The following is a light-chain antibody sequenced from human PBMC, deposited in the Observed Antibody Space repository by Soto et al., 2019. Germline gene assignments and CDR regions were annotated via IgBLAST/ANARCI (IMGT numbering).Light chain of an antibody. Sequence: ALTQPASVSGSPGQSITISCTGTSSDVGGYNYVSWYQQHPGKAPKLMIYEVSNRPSGVSNRFSGSKSGNTPSLTISGLQAEDEADYYCSSYTSSSSVVFGGGTQLTVL. V-gene: IGLV2-14*01. CDR2: EVS. CDR1: SSDVGGYNY. CDR3: SSYTSSSSVV. J-gene: IGLJ2*01.